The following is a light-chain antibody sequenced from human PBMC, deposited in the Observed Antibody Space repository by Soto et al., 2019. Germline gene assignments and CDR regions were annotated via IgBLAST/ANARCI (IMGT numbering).Light chain of an antibody. V-gene: IGKV1-27*01. J-gene: IGKJ1*01. CDR2: TAS. CDR1: QSVSSSY. Sequence: TQSPGTLSLSPGERATLSCRASQSVSSSYLAWYQQKPGKVPKLLIYTASTLQSGVPSRFSGSGSGTDFTLTISSLQPEDVATYYCQKYDSDLRTFGQGTKVEIK. CDR3: QKYDSDLRT.